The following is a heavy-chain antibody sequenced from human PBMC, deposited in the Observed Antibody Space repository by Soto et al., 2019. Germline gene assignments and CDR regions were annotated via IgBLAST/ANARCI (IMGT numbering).Heavy chain of an antibody. Sequence: QVQLQESGPGLVKPSQTLSLTCTVSGGSISSGGYYWSWIRQHPGKGLEWIGYIYYSGSTYYNPYLKSRVTLSVDTSKNQCSLELSSLTAADTAVYYCASGITTVTPWGFDYWGQGTLVTVSS. CDR2: IYYSGST. J-gene: IGHJ4*02. CDR1: GGSISSGGYY. D-gene: IGHD4-17*01. V-gene: IGHV4-31*03. CDR3: ASGITTVTPWGFDY.